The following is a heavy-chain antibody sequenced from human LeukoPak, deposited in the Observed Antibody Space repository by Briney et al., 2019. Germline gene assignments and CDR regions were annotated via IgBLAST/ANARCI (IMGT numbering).Heavy chain of an antibody. J-gene: IGHJ5*02. V-gene: IGHV1-69*05. Sequence: SVKVSCKASGGTFSSYAISWVRQAPGQGLEWMGRIIPIFSTANYAQKFQGRVTITTDESTSTAYMELSSLRSEDTAVYYCARDTIIAAAKQKNWFDPWGQGTLVTVSS. CDR2: IIPIFSTA. CDR1: GGTFSSYA. CDR3: ARDTIIAAAKQKNWFDP. D-gene: IGHD6-13*01.